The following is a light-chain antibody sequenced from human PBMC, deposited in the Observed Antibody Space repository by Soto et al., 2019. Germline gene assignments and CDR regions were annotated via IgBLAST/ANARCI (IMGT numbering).Light chain of an antibody. CDR2: RAS. J-gene: IGKJ1*01. CDR1: QSISSW. V-gene: IGKV1-5*03. CDR3: QQYSRYSWT. Sequence: DIQMTQSPSTLSTSVGDRVTISCRASQSISSWLARYQQKPGEAPNLLIYRASSLQSGVPSRFSGSGSGTEFTLTISSLQPDDFATYYCQQYSRYSWTFGQGTKVDIK.